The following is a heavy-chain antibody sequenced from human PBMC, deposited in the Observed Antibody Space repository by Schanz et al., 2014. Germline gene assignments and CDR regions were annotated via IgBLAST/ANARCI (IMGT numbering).Heavy chain of an antibody. V-gene: IGHV7-4-1*02. CDR3: ARGQVTVVRGVNCFDY. J-gene: IGHJ4*02. CDR2: INTNTGNP. CDR1: GYNFTTYT. Sequence: QVQLVQSGSELTRPGASVKVSCKASGYNFTTYTMNWVRQAPGQGLEWMGWINTNTGNPTYAQGFTGRFVFSLDTSVSTAYLQISFLKADDTAVYYCARGQVTVVRGVNCFDYWGQGTLVTVSS. D-gene: IGHD3-10*01.